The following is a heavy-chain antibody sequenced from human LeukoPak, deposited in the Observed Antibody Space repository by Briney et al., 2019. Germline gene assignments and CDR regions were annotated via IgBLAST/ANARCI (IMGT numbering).Heavy chain of an antibody. Sequence: GGSLRLSCAASGFTFSSYAMSWVRQAPGKELEWVSAISGSGGSTYYADSVKGRFTISRDNSKNTLYLQMNSLRAEDTAVYYCAKGDGSGSYGLFDYWGQGTLVTVSS. J-gene: IGHJ4*02. CDR3: AKGDGSGSYGLFDY. CDR1: GFTFSSYA. CDR2: ISGSGGST. D-gene: IGHD3-10*01. V-gene: IGHV3-23*01.